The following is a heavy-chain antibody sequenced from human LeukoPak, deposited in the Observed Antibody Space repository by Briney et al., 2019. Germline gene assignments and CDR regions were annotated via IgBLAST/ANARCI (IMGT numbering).Heavy chain of an antibody. CDR1: GGSISSYY. V-gene: IGHV4-59*08. D-gene: IGHD1-26*01. Sequence: PSETLSLTCTVSGGSISSYYWSWFRQPPGKGLEWFGYIYYSGSINYNPSLKSRVTISVDTSKNQFSLKLRSVTAADTAVYYCARYSGSYSGFDYWGQGTLVTVSS. J-gene: IGHJ4*02. CDR2: IYYSGSI. CDR3: ARYSGSYSGFDY.